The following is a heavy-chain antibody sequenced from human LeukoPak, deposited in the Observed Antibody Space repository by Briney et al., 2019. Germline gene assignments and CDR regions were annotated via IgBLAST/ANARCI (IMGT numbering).Heavy chain of an antibody. CDR3: ARGGTQWEDNWFDP. J-gene: IGHJ5*02. Sequence: SETLSLTCTVSGGSINSSSYYWGWLRQPPGKGLEWIGSIYYSGSTYYNPSLKSRVTISVDTSKNQFSLKLSSVTAADTAVYYCARGGTQWEDNWFDPWGQGTLVTVSS. V-gene: IGHV4-39*07. CDR2: IYYSGST. CDR1: GGSINSSSYY. D-gene: IGHD1-26*01.